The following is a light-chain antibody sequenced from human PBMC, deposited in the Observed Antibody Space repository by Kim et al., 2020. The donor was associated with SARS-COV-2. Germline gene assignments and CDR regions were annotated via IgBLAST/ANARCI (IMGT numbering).Light chain of an antibody. CDR1: KLGDKY. CDR3: QTWDSTTGV. CDR2: EDN. Sequence: SYELTQPPSVSVSPGQTASITCSGDKLGDKYVCWYQQKPGQSPVRVTYEDNRRPSGIPERFLGSNSGNTATLTISGTQAVDEADYYCQTWDSTTGVFGGGTQLTVL. V-gene: IGLV3-1*01. J-gene: IGLJ3*02.